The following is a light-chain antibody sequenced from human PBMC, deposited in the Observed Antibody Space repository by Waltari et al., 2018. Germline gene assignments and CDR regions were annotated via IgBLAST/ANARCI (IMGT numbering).Light chain of an antibody. CDR1: SSNIGSYY. J-gene: IGLJ2*01. V-gene: IGLV1-40*01. CDR3: LSYDSSLIPCL. CDR2: LIN. Sequence: QSVLTQPPSVSGAPGQRVTISCTGSSSNIGSYYVSWYQQLPGTTHKLLIYLINKRPSGVSDRLSGSNSASSSSLTITGLQTEDEAYYYCLSYDSSLIPCLFGAWTRLTVL.